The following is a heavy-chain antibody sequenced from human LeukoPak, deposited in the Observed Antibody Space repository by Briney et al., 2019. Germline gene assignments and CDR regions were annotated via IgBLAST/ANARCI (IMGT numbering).Heavy chain of an antibody. CDR2: MNPNSGNT. CDR3: ARGGVFPAYYYMDV. V-gene: IGHV1-8*01. CDR1: GYTFTSYD. Sequence: GASVKVSCKASGYTFTSYDINWVRQATGQGLEWMGWMNPNSGNTGYAQKFQGRVTMTRDMSTSTVYMELSSLRSEDTAVYYCARGGVFPAYYYMDVWGKGTTVTVSS. D-gene: IGHD2-21*01. J-gene: IGHJ6*03.